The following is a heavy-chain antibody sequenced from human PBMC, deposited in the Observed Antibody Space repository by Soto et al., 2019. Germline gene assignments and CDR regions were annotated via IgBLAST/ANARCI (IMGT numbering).Heavy chain of an antibody. V-gene: IGHV1-69*05. CDR3: ARVVPGAEAWFGP. D-gene: IGHD2-2*01. CDR2: IIPIFGTA. Sequence: SVKVSCKASGGTFSSYAISWVRQAPGQGLEWMGGIIPIFGTANYAQKFQGRVSMTTDTSTTTAYMELRSLRSDDTAVYYCARVVPGAEAWFGPWGQGTLVTVSS. J-gene: IGHJ5*02. CDR1: GGTFSSYA.